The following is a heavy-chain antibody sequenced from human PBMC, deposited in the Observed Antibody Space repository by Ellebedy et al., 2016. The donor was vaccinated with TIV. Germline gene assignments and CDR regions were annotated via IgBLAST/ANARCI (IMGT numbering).Heavy chain of an antibody. D-gene: IGHD3-3*01. CDR3: ANGDWSGYYHY. CDR2: IIPIFGTA. CDR1: GGTFSSYA. V-gene: IGHV1-69*13. Sequence: SVKVSXXASGGTFSSYAISWVRQAPGQGLEWMGGIIPIFGTANYAQKFQGRVTITADESTSTAYMELSSLRSEDTAVYYCANGDWSGYYHYWGQGTLVTVSS. J-gene: IGHJ4*02.